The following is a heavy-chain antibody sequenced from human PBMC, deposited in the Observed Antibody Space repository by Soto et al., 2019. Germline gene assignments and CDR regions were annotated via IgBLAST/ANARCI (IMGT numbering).Heavy chain of an antibody. J-gene: IGHJ4*02. Sequence: EVQLVESGGGLVQPGWSLRLSCAASGFTFSTYWLSWIRQAPGQGLEWVANMRFDGGGIYYVDAVRCRFTISRDNAKNSMYLQMNSLGVEDTAIYYCVRRATGGGWGDYWGQGSLVSVSS. CDR1: GFTFSTYW. V-gene: IGHV3-7*01. CDR2: MRFDGGGI. D-gene: IGHD2-8*02. CDR3: VRRATGGGWGDY.